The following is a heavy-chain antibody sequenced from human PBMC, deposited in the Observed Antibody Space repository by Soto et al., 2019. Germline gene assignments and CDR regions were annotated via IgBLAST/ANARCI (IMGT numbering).Heavy chain of an antibody. Sequence: EVQLLESGGALVQPGGSLRLSCAASGFTFSSYAMSWVRQGPGKGLEWVSTVTGSGSSTYYADSVKGRFTISRDNSKTTLYLQRNSLRAEDTAEYYCAKDRQSDSSNYYSPFGDWGQGILVTVSS. CDR3: AKDRQSDSSNYYSPFGD. CDR1: GFTFSSYA. V-gene: IGHV3-23*01. D-gene: IGHD3-22*01. CDR2: VTGSGSST. J-gene: IGHJ4*02.